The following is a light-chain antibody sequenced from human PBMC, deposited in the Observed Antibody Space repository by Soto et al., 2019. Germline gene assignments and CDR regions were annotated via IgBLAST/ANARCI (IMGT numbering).Light chain of an antibody. CDR2: GAS. Sequence: EIVLTQSPGTLSLSPVERATLSCRANQSVSSSYLAWYQQKPGQAPRLLIYGASSRATGIPDRFSGSGSGTDFTLTISRLEPEDFAVYYCHQYGSSPLTFGGGTKVEIK. V-gene: IGKV3-20*01. CDR3: HQYGSSPLT. CDR1: QSVSSSY. J-gene: IGKJ4*01.